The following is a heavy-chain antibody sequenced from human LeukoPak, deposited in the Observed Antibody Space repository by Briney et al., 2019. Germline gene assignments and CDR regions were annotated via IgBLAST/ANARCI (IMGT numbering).Heavy chain of an antibody. J-gene: IGHJ4*02. Sequence: GGSLRLSCGASGFSFSSYVMTWVRQAPGKGLEWVSVIGVEGGGIQYADSVKGRFSISRDNSKNTLYLQMNNLRAEDTAVYYCAKYAPPTTVMTRFFDYWGQGTLVTVSS. D-gene: IGHD4-17*01. V-gene: IGHV3-23*01. CDR2: IGVEGGGI. CDR3: AKYAPPTTVMTRFFDY. CDR1: GFSFSSYV.